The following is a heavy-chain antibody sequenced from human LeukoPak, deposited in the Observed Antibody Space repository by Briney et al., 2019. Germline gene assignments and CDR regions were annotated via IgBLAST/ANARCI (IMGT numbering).Heavy chain of an antibody. CDR1: GFTISGYW. Sequence: GGSLRLSCAASGFTISGYWMTWVRQAPGKGLEWVANIKQDGSEKTYVDPVKGRFTISRDNAKNSIYLQMTSLRVEDTAIYYCARDGGTDWYDPWGQGTLVSVSS. V-gene: IGHV3-7*01. D-gene: IGHD3-16*01. CDR2: IKQDGSEK. J-gene: IGHJ5*02. CDR3: ARDGGTDWYDP.